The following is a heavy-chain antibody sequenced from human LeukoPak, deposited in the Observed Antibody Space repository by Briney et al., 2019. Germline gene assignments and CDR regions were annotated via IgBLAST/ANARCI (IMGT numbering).Heavy chain of an antibody. CDR2: ISDSGGKT. D-gene: IGHD1-26*01. CDR3: AREVGKDY. J-gene: IGHJ4*02. Sequence: GGSLRLSCAASGFTFSSYSMNWVRQAPGKGLEWVSSISDSGGKTYYADSVKGRFTISRDNSKNTLYLQMDSLRAEGTAVYYCAREVGKDYWGQGTLVTVSS. V-gene: IGHV3-21*01. CDR1: GFTFSSYS.